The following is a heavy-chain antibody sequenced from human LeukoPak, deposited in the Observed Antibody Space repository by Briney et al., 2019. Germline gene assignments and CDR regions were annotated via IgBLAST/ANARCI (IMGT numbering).Heavy chain of an antibody. CDR1: GFTFTGSY. CDR3: ARQGAAASFDY. Sequence: ASVKVSCEASGFTFTGSYMHWVRQAPGQRLEWMGWINAYSDGTNYAQNFQGRVTMTRDTSISTAYMELTRLRSDDTAVYYCARQGAAASFDYWGQGTPVTVSS. J-gene: IGHJ4*02. D-gene: IGHD6-13*01. V-gene: IGHV1-2*02. CDR2: INAYSDGT.